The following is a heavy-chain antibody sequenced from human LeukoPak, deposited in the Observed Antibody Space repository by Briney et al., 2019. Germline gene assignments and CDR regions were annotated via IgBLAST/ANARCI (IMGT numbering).Heavy chain of an antibody. V-gene: IGHV2-5*02. CDR2: IYWDDDI. Sequence: SGPTLVKPTQTLTLTCTFSGFSLTTSGVGVGCIHQPPGKALAWLALIYWDDDIHYSPSLKSRLTITKDASKNQVVLILINMDPVDTATYYCAHRGFSGSYHFDYWGQGTLVTVSS. CDR3: AHRGFSGSYHFDY. D-gene: IGHD1-26*01. CDR1: GFSLTTSGVG. J-gene: IGHJ4*02.